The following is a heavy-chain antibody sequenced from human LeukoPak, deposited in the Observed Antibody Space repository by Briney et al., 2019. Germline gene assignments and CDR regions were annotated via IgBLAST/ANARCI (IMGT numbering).Heavy chain of an antibody. CDR2: IYTSGST. D-gene: IGHD3-10*01. J-gene: IGHJ6*03. Sequence: SSETLSLTCTVSGGSISSSSYYWSWIRQPAGKGLEWIGRIYTSGSTNYNPSLKSRVTMSVDTSKNQFSLKLSSVTAADTAVYYCAREGLLPKSNPYYYGSGSYSGYYYCYYMGVWGKGTTVTISS. V-gene: IGHV4-61*02. CDR1: GGSISSSSYY. CDR3: AREGLLPKSNPYYYGSGSYSGYYYCYYMGV.